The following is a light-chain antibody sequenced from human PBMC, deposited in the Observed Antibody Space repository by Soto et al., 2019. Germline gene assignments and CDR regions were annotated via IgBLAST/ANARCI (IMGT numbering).Light chain of an antibody. J-gene: IGKJ1*01. CDR2: GAS. CDR1: QSVSSSF. CDR3: QQYGSAPRT. V-gene: IGKV3-20*01. Sequence: EIVLTQSPCTLSLSPGERATLSCRGSQSVSSSFLSWYQQKPGQSPRLLIYGASGRATGIPDRFSGSGSGTDFTLTISSLEPEDFAVYYCQQYGSAPRTFGQGTKVDIK.